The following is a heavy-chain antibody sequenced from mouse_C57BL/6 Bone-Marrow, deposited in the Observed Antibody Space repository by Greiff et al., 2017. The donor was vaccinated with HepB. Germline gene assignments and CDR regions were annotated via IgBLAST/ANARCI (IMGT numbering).Heavy chain of an antibody. CDR2: ISYDGSN. D-gene: IGHD2-3*01. CDR1: GYSITSGYY. J-gene: IGHJ4*01. V-gene: IGHV3-6*01. CDR3: ANDGYYRGYYAMDY. Sequence: EVQVVESGPGLVKPSQSLSLTCSVTGYSITSGYYWNWIRQFPGNKLEWMGYISYDGSNNYNPSLKNRISITRDTSKNQFFLKLNSVTTEDTATYYCANDGYYRGYYAMDYWGQGTSVTVSS.